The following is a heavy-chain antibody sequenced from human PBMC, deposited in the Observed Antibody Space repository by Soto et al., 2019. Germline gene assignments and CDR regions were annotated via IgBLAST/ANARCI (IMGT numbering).Heavy chain of an antibody. Sequence: QVQLVQSGDEVKKPGASVKVSCKASGYIFVNYGIAWVRQAPGQGLEWMGWISPYTGNTHSASKVQGRLTMTTDTATITAYMDLGSLTSADTAVYYCVMVDNYVTPTPQDVLGQGTTVTVSS. D-gene: IGHD3-16*01. CDR2: ISPYTGNT. CDR1: GYIFVNYG. J-gene: IGHJ6*02. V-gene: IGHV1-18*01. CDR3: VMVDNYVTPTPQDV.